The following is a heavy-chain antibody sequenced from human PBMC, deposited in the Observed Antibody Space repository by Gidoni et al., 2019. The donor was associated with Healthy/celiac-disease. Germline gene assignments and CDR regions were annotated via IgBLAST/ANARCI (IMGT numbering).Heavy chain of an antibody. CDR2: ISGSGGST. Sequence: EVQLLESGGGLVQPGGSLRLSCAASGFPFSSDAMSWVRQAPGRGLEWVSAISGSGGSTYYADSVKGRFTISRDNSKNTLYLQMNSLRAEDTAVYYCAILSGSFDYWGQGTLVTVSS. J-gene: IGHJ4*02. CDR1: GFPFSSDA. V-gene: IGHV3-23*01. CDR3: AILSGSFDY. D-gene: IGHD1-26*01.